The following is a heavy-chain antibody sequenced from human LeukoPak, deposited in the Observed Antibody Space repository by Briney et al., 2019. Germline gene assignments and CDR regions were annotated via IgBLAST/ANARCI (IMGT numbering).Heavy chain of an antibody. V-gene: IGHV3-7*03. CDR1: GFRFNTYW. CDR2: IKQDGNEK. D-gene: IGHD3-22*01. CDR3: ARDRYYEPFDY. Sequence: GGSLRLSCAASGFRFNTYWMSWVRQAPGKGLEWVANIKQDGNEKYYADSVKGRFTISTDNAKNSLYLQMNSLTAKDTAVYYCARDRYYEPFDYWGQGTLVTVSS. J-gene: IGHJ4*02.